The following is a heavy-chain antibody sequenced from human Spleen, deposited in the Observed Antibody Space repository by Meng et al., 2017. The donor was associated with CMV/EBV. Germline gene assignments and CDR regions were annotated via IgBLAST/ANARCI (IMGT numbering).Heavy chain of an antibody. CDR2: IYHSGST. CDR3: ARRFGYCSSTSCYRPFVGYFDY. Sequence: SETLSLTCAVSGGSISTTNWWSWVRQPPGKGLEWIGEIYHSGSTNYNPSLKSRVTISVDKSKNQFSLKLSSVTAADTAVYYCARRFGYCSSTSCYRPFVGYFDYWGQGTLVTVSS. V-gene: IGHV4-4*02. D-gene: IGHD2-2*03. CDR1: GGSISTTNW. J-gene: IGHJ4*02.